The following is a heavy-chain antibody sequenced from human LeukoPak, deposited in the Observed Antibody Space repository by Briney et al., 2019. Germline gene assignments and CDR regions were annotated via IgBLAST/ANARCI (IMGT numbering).Heavy chain of an antibody. J-gene: IGHJ4*02. V-gene: IGHV3-13*05. CDR1: GFTFSSYD. D-gene: IGHD3-22*01. CDR3: ARATSGFFDY. CDR2: IGTAGDP. Sequence: QAGGSLRLPCAASGFTFSSYDMHWVRHATGKGREWVSAIGTAGDPYYPGSVKGRFTISRENAKNSLYLQMNSLRAGDTAVYYCARATSGFFDYWGQGTLVTVSS.